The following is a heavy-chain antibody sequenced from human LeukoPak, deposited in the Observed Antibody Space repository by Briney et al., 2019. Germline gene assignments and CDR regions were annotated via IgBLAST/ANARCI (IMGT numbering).Heavy chain of an antibody. CDR3: ARVVHPYDYESSGLTYDAFDI. J-gene: IGHJ3*02. CDR1: GYTFTSYS. D-gene: IGHD3-22*01. CDR2: INTNTGNP. V-gene: IGHV7-4-1*02. Sequence: ASVKVSCKASGYTFTSYSMNWVRQAPGQWLEWLGWINTNTGNPTYAQGFTGRFVFSLDTSVSTAYLQISSLKAEDTAVYYCARVVHPYDYESSGLTYDAFDIWGQGTMVTVSS.